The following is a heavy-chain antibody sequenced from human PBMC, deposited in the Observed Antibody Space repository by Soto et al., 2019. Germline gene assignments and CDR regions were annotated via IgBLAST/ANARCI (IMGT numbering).Heavy chain of an antibody. D-gene: IGHD1-20*01. CDR2: IDPSDSYT. V-gene: IGHV5-10-1*01. J-gene: IGHJ4*02. Sequence: PGESLKISCKGSGYSFTRYWISWVRQMPGKGLEWMGRIDPSDSYTNYSPSFQGHVTISADKSISTAYLQWSSLKASDTAMYYCPFTPGFNWSNPYYFDYWGQGTWVTVSS. CDR1: GYSFTRYW. CDR3: PFTPGFNWSNPYYFDY.